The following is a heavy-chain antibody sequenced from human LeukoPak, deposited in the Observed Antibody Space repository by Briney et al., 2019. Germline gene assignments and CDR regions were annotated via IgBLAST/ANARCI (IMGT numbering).Heavy chain of an antibody. CDR1: GRSISNYY. CDR3: ARDRRYSSSWFRGLNYFDY. V-gene: IGHV4-4*07. J-gene: IGHJ4*02. Sequence: PSETLSLICTVSGRSISNYYWSWLRQPAGKGLEWIGHFYKNGDTNYNPSLKSRVTMSADSSNNQLSLELSSVTAADTAVYYCARDRRYSSSWFRGLNYFDYWGQGTLVTVSS. CDR2: FYKNGDT. D-gene: IGHD6-13*01.